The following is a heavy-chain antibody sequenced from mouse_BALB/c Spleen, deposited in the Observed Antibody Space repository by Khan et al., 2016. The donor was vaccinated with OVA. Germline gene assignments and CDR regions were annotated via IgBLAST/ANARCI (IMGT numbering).Heavy chain of an antibody. CDR1: GYTFTDYA. CDR2: ISTYSGNT. Sequence: QVQLQQSGPELVRPGVSVRISCKGSGYTFTDYAMYWVKQSHAKSLEWIGLISTYSGNTNYSQNFQGKATMTVDKSSSTAYLELARLTTEDSAIYYCARPAYDGYYDYWGQGTTLTVSS. CDR3: ARPAYDGYYDY. J-gene: IGHJ2*01. D-gene: IGHD2-3*01. V-gene: IGHV1S137*01.